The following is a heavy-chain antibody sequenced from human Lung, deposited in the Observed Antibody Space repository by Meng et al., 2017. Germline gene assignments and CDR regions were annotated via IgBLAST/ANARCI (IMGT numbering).Heavy chain of an antibody. CDR2: TYYRSKRYN. V-gene: IGHV6-1*01. J-gene: IGHJ4*02. D-gene: IGHD6-19*01. Sequence: QVHPKQSGPELVKLSQTLSKTCAISGDSVSSNSAAWNWIRQSPSRGLEWLGRTYYRSKRYNGYAVSVRSRITINPDTSKNQFSLQLSSVTPEETAVYYCERSQQWLDSRGQGTLVTVSS. CDR1: GDSVSSNSAA. CDR3: ERSQQWLDS.